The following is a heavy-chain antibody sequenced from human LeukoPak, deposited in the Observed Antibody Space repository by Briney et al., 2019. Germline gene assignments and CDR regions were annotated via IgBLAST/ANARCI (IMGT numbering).Heavy chain of an antibody. Sequence: ASVKVSCKASGYTFTSYDINWVRQATGQGLERMGWMNPNSGNTGYAQKFQGRVTMARNTSISTAYMELSSLRSEDTAVYYCARVDDFWSPYYYYMDVWGKGTTVTVSS. V-gene: IGHV1-8*01. D-gene: IGHD3-3*01. CDR2: MNPNSGNT. CDR3: ARVDDFWSPYYYYMDV. J-gene: IGHJ6*03. CDR1: GYTFTSYD.